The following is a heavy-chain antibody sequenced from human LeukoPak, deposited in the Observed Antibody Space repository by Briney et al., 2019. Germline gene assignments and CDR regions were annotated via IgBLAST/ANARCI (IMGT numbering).Heavy chain of an antibody. D-gene: IGHD4-17*01. Sequence: ASVKVSCKASGGTFSSYAISWVRQAPGQGLEWMGGIIPIFGTANYAQKFQGRVTITADESTSTAYMELSSLRSEDTAVYYCARGPRYGDYLDHWGQGTLITVSS. CDR3: ARGPRYGDYLDH. CDR1: GGTFSSYA. J-gene: IGHJ4*02. V-gene: IGHV1-69*13. CDR2: IIPIFGTA.